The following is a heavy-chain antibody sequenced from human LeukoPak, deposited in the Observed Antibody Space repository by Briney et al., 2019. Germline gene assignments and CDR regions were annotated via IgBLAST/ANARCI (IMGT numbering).Heavy chain of an antibody. J-gene: IGHJ4*02. CDR3: ARGRAQEIDSSGCHGDY. CDR2: ISYDGSNK. CDR1: GFTFNSYA. Sequence: GGSLRLSCAASGFTFNSYAMSWVRQAPGKGLEWVAVISYDGSNKYYADSVKGRFTISRDNSKNTLYLQMNSLRAEDTAVYYCARGRAQEIDSSGCHGDYWGQGTLVTVSS. V-gene: IGHV3-30-3*01. D-gene: IGHD6-19*01.